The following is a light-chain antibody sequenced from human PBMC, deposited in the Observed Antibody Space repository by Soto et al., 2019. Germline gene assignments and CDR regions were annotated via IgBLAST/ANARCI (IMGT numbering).Light chain of an antibody. CDR2: AAS. J-gene: IGKJ1*01. V-gene: IGKV1-27*01. CDR3: QHYNSYT. CDR1: QGISNY. Sequence: MKRTVSPCDMASTAWDGVTITCRASQGISNYLAWYQQKPAKVPKLLIYAASTLQSGVPSRCSGSGSGTEFPLTISGLEPDDFASHYCQHYNSYTFGQGTKVDIK.